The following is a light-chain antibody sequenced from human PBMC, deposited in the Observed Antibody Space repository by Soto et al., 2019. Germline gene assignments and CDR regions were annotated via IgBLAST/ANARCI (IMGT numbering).Light chain of an antibody. J-gene: IGKJ1*01. CDR1: QSVSSNY. CDR2: GAF. CDR3: QQYGTSPPT. V-gene: IGKV3-20*01. Sequence: EIVLTQSPATLSLSPGERATLSCRASQSVSSNYLAWYQQKPGQAPRLLIYGAFYRATGIPDRFSGGGSKTDFTLTISRLEPEDFAVYHCQQYGTSPPTFGQGTKVDIK.